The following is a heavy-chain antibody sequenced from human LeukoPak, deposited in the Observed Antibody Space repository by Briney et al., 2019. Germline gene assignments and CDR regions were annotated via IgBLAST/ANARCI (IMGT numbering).Heavy chain of an antibody. D-gene: IGHD7-27*01. CDR2: SIPILGIA. CDR3: ARDPQLTGDAQPFDY. J-gene: IGHJ4*02. Sequence: SVKVSCKASGGTFSSYAISWVRQAPGQGLEWMGRSIPILGIANYAQKFQGRVTITADKSTSTAYMELSSLRSEDTAVYYCARDPQLTGDAQPFDYWGQGTLVTVSS. V-gene: IGHV1-69*04. CDR1: GGTFSSYA.